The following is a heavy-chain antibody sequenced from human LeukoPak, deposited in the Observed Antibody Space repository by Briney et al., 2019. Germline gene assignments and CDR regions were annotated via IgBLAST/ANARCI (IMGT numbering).Heavy chain of an antibody. V-gene: IGHV3-30*02. J-gene: IGHJ5*02. CDR1: GFTFSSYG. D-gene: IGHD1-26*01. CDR3: ARGMVVGAKFPNWFDP. CDR2: IRYDGSNK. Sequence: PGGSLRLSYAASGFTFSSYGMHWVRQAPGKGLEWVAFIRYDGSNKYYADSVKGRFTISRDNSKNTLYLQMNSLRSEDTAVYYCARGMVVGAKFPNWFDPWGQGTLVTVSS.